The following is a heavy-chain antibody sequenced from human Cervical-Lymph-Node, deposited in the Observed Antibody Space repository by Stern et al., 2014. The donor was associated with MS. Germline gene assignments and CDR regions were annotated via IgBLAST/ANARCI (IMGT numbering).Heavy chain of an antibody. Sequence: VQLVESGGGLVQPGGSLRLSCAASGFIFSSYAMSWVRQAPGKGLEWVSAIRGPGGSTYYTDSVKGRFTISRDKSKNTLYLQMNSLRAEDTAVYYCAKGAYDFWSGYSTGHFDYWGQGTLVTVSS. V-gene: IGHV3-23*04. CDR2: IRGPGGST. CDR3: AKGAYDFWSGYSTGHFDY. CDR1: GFIFSSYA. D-gene: IGHD3-3*01. J-gene: IGHJ4*02.